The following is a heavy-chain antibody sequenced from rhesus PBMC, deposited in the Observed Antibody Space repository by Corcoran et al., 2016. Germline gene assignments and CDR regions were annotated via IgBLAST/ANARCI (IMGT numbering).Heavy chain of an antibody. D-gene: IGHD3-3*01. Sequence: EVQLVETGGGLVQPGGSLRLSCAASGFTFSSYAMQWVRQAPGKGLVWISAINSGGGNQYHPEPCEGPFTISRKNSKNTLSLQNDSLRAEDKAVYYFAKTLNPNTKFGLVRRKDLGSWGQRVVVTVSS. J-gene: IGHJ6*01. CDR1: GFTFSSYA. V-gene: IGHV3-103*01. CDR3: AKTLNPNTKFGLVRRKDLGS. CDR2: INSGGGNQ.